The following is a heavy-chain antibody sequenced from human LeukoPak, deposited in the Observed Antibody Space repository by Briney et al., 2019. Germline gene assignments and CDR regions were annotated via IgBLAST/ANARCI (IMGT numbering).Heavy chain of an antibody. J-gene: IGHJ6*03. CDR3: ARDQVGAGTPYYYYYMDV. CDR1: GGSFSGYY. V-gene: IGHV4-34*01. D-gene: IGHD2-15*01. CDR2: INHSGST. Sequence: PSETLSLTCAVYGGSFSGYYWSWLRQPPGKGLEWIGEINHSGSTNYNPSLKSRVTISVDTSKNQFSLKLSSVTAADTAVYYCARDQVGAGTPYYYYYMDVWGKGTTVTISS.